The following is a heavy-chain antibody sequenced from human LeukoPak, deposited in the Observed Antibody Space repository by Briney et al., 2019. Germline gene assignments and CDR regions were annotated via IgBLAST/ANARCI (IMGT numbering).Heavy chain of an antibody. CDR2: INPDSGGT. D-gene: IGHD3-10*01. CDR1: GYTFTGYY. V-gene: IGHV1-2*02. CDR3: ARGFFLRGVIITWGGPYYYMDV. Sequence: ASVKVSCKASGYTFTGYYMHWVRQAPGQGLEWMGWINPDSGGTNYAQKFQGRVTMTRDTSISTAYMELSRLRSDDTAVYYCARGFFLRGVIITWGGPYYYMDVWGKGTTVTVSS. J-gene: IGHJ6*03.